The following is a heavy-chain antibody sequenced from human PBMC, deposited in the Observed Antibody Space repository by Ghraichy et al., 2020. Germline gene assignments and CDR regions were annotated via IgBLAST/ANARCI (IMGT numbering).Heavy chain of an antibody. CDR3: AKKRVQGGGWSDFDY. J-gene: IGHJ4*02. CDR1: GFTFRNYG. Sequence: GGSLRLSCAASGFTFRNYGMSWVRQAPGKGLEWVSGISGGGDSTYYADSVKGRFTISRDNSKNTVYLQMNSLSAEDTAIYYCAKKRVQGGGWSDFDYWGQVTLVTVSS. V-gene: IGHV3-23*01. CDR2: ISGGGDST. D-gene: IGHD6-19*01.